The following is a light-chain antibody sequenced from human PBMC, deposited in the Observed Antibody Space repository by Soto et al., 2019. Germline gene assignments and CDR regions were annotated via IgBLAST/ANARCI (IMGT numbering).Light chain of an antibody. V-gene: IGKV3-15*01. J-gene: IGKJ1*01. CDR3: QQYNNWPRA. CDR2: GAS. CDR1: QSVRSN. Sequence: EIVMTQSPATLSVSPGERATLSCRASQSVRSNLAWYQQKPGQAPRLLIYGASIRATGIPARFSGSGSGTEFTLSISSLQSEDFAVYYCQQYNNWPRAFRQGAKVEIK.